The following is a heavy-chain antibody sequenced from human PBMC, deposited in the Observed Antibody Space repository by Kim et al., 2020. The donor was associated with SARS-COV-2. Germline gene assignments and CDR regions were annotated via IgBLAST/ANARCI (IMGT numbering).Heavy chain of an antibody. CDR2: ISGSGGST. Sequence: GGSLRLSCAASGFTFSSYAMSWVRQAPGKGLEWVSAISGSGGSTYYADSVKGRFTISRDNSKNTLYLQMNSLRAEDTAVYYCAKDRLPLRWSLDAFDIWGQGTMVTVSS. CDR1: GFTFSSYA. CDR3: AKDRLPLRWSLDAFDI. J-gene: IGHJ3*02. D-gene: IGHD4-17*01. V-gene: IGHV3-23*01.